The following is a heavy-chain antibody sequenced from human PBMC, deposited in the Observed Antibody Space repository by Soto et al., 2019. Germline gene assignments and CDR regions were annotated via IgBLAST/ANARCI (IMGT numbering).Heavy chain of an antibody. J-gene: IGHJ5*02. D-gene: IGHD3-22*01. CDR2: IYHSGST. CDR1: GYSISSGYY. V-gene: IGHV4-38-2*02. CDR3: ARDPRGTSYYDSSGYSWGFDP. Sequence: SETLSLTCAVSGYSISSGYYWGWIRQPPGKGLEWIGSIYHSGSTYYNPSLKSRVTISVDTSKNQFSLKLGSVTAADTAVYYCARDPRGTSYYDSSGYSWGFDPWGQGTLVTVSS.